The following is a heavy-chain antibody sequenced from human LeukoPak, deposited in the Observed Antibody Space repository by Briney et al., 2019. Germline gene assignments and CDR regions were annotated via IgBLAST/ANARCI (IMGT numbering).Heavy chain of an antibody. V-gene: IGHV4-59*08. CDR1: GASIRSYY. Sequence: PSETLSLTCSVSGASIRSYYWSWIRQPPPQGLERIGYIYLPCSTNTSSSPNRRVTVSVDTSTNEYSLKLRSVSAADTAVNYWARHSRHVIFGVAKHWFDPWSQGTLVTVSS. J-gene: IGHJ5*02. CDR2: IYLPCST. CDR3: ARHSRHVIFGVAKHWFDP. D-gene: IGHD3-3*01.